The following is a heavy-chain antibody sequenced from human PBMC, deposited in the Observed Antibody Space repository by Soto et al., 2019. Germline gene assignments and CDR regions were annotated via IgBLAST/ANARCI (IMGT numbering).Heavy chain of an antibody. CDR1: GFSFSTYP. J-gene: IGHJ6*02. Sequence: GSLRLSCAASGFSFSTYPMAWVRQAPGKRLEAVSSISGSGDKTYYKDSVKGRFTISRDNSKNTVDLQMNSLRPEDTAVYYCAKILSTVTTYYYGMDAWGQGTTVTVSS. V-gene: IGHV3-23*01. CDR2: ISGSGDKT. CDR3: AKILSTVTTYYYGMDA. D-gene: IGHD4-17*01.